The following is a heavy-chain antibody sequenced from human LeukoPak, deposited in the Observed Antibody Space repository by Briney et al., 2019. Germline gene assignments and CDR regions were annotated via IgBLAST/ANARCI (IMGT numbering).Heavy chain of an antibody. CDR3: AREYTPYCSSTSCYDHMPYYYYYMDV. J-gene: IGHJ6*03. Sequence: PSETLSLTCTVSGGSISSYYWSWIRQPPGKGLEWIGYIHYSGSTNYNPSLKSRVTISVDTSKNQFSLKLSSVTAADTAVYYCAREYTPYCSSTSCYDHMPYYYYYMDVWGKGTTVTVSS. CDR1: GGSISSYY. D-gene: IGHD2-2*01. V-gene: IGHV4-59*01. CDR2: IHYSGST.